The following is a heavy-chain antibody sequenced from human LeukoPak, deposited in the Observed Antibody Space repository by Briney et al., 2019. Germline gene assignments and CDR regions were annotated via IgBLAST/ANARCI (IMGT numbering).Heavy chain of an antibody. V-gene: IGHV1-18*01. CDR2: ISAYNGNT. J-gene: IGHJ6*03. D-gene: IGHD5-18*01. CDR3: ARGLRDTAMAYYYYYMDV. CDR1: GYTFTSYG. Sequence: GASVKVSCKASGYTFTSYGISWVRQAPGQGLEWMGWISAYNGNTNYAQKLQGRVTMTTDTSTSTAYMELRSLRSDDTAVYYCARGLRDTAMAYYYYYMDVWGKGTTVTVSS.